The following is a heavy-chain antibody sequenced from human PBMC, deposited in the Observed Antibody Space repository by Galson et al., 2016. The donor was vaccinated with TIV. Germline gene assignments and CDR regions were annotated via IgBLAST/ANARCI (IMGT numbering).Heavy chain of an antibody. Sequence: SLRLSCAASGFTFSDYGMHWVRQAPGKGLEWVAVISYDGSDQYYAGSVKGRFTISRDNSKNTLYLQMNSLSSDDTAMYYCAKDPRLYGHYFLHYFDSWGQGTLVTVSS. V-gene: IGHV3-30*18. CDR3: AKDPRLYGHYFLHYFDS. D-gene: IGHD4-17*01. CDR2: ISYDGSDQ. CDR1: GFTFSDYG. J-gene: IGHJ4*02.